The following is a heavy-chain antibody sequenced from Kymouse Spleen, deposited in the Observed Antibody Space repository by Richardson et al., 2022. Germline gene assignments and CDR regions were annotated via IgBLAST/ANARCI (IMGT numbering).Heavy chain of an antibody. CDR3: ARGRKIAVAGYFDY. Sequence: QLQLQESGPGLVKPSETLSLTCTVSGGSISSSSYYWGWIRQPPGKGLEWIGSIYYSGSTYYNPSLKSRVTISVDTSKNQFSLKLSSVTAADTAVYYCARGRKIAVAGYFDYWGQGTLVTVSS. CDR1: GGSISSSSYY. D-gene: IGHD6-19*01. J-gene: IGHJ4*02. V-gene: IGHV4-39*01. CDR2: IYYSGST.